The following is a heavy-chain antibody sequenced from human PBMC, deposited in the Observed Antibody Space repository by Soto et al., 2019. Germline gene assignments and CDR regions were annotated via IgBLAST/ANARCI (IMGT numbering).Heavy chain of an antibody. J-gene: IGHJ5*02. D-gene: IGHD3-3*02. CDR1: GGSISSSSYY. CDR2: IYYSGST. V-gene: IGHV4-39*01. CDR3: ASPKIAFYNWFDP. Sequence: SETLSLTCTVSGGSISSSSYYWGWIRQPPGKGLEWIGSIYYSGSTYYNPTLKSRVTISVDTSKNQFSLKLSSVTAADTAVYYCASPKIAFYNWFDPWGQGTLVTVSS.